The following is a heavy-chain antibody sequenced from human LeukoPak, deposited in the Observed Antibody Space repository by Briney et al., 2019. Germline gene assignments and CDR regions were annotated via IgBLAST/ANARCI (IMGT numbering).Heavy chain of an antibody. V-gene: IGHV4-34*01. CDR3: ARLTKNDSGSFRFGKKKRGYMDV. Sequence: SETLSLTCAVYGGSFSGYYWSWIRQPPGKGLEWIGEINHSGSTNYNPSLKSGVTISVDTSKNKFSLKLRSVTAADTAVYYCARLTKNDSGSFRFGKKKRGYMDVWGKGTTVTISS. CDR2: INHSGST. CDR1: GGSFSGYY. D-gene: IGHD3-10*01. J-gene: IGHJ6*03.